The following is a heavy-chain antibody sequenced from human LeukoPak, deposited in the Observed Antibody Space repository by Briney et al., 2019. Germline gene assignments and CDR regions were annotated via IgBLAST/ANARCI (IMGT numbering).Heavy chain of an antibody. V-gene: IGHV1-2*02. CDR3: ARVLGISPAGLRAVAY. CDR2: INPSNGGT. D-gene: IGHD6-13*01. J-gene: IGHJ4*02. Sequence: ASVKVSCKASGHTFTGGYMHWVRQTPGQGLEWMGWINPSNGGTNYAQTFQGRVTMTRDTSISTAYMELTRLKSDDTAIYYCARVLGISPAGLRAVAYWGQGTLVTVSS. CDR1: GHTFTGGY.